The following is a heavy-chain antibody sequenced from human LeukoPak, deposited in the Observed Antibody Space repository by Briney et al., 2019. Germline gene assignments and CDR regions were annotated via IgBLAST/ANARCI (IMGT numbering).Heavy chain of an antibody. V-gene: IGHV3-23*01. CDR2: ISDSGRNT. CDR1: GFTFSIYA. D-gene: IGHD2-2*01. Sequence: PGGSLRLSCAASGFTFSIYAMNWVRQAPGKGLEWVSGISDSGRNTYYSDSVKGRFTISRDNSESTVYLQMNSLTAEGTAQYYCATGCVGSPNCQTTGYDHWGQGTLVTVSS. J-gene: IGHJ4*02. CDR3: ATGCVGSPNCQTTGYDH.